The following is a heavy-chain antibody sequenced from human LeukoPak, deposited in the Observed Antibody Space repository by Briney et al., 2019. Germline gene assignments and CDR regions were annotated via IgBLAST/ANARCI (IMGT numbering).Heavy chain of an antibody. Sequence: GGSLRLSCAASGFTFSSYEMNWVRQAPGKGLEWVSSISSSSSYIYYADSVKGRFTISRDNAKNSLYLQMNSLRAEDTAVYYCARGPKYSGYATYTFDYWGQGTLVTVSS. CDR1: GFTFSSYE. D-gene: IGHD5-12*01. V-gene: IGHV3-21*01. CDR3: ARGPKYSGYATYTFDY. J-gene: IGHJ4*02. CDR2: ISSSSSYI.